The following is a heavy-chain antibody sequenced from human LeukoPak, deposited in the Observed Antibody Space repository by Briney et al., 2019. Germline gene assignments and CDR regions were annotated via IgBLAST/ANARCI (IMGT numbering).Heavy chain of an antibody. CDR2: INHSGST. J-gene: IGHJ4*02. CDR3: ARDFSISVVTAIRSEYYFDY. Sequence: SETLSLTCAVYGGSFSGYYWSWIRQPPGKGLEWIGEINHSGSTSYNPSLKSRVTISVDTSKNQFSLQLNSVTPEDTAVYYCARDFSISVVTAIRSEYYFDYWGQGTLVTVSS. CDR1: GGSFSGYY. D-gene: IGHD2-21*02. V-gene: IGHV4-34*01.